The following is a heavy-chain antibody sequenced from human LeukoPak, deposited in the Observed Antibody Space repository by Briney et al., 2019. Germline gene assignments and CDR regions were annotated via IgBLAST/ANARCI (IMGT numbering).Heavy chain of an antibody. CDR2: ISSSSGYI. Sequence: GSLRLSCAASGFTFSPYSMNWVRQAPGKGLEWVSSISSSSGYIYYADSVKGRFTISRGNAKNSLYLQMNSLRAEDTAVYYCARSKWSSTNLMPPYFDYWGQGTLVTVSS. J-gene: IGHJ4*02. CDR1: GFTFSPYS. D-gene: IGHD2-2*01. V-gene: IGHV3-21*01. CDR3: ARSKWSSTNLMPPYFDY.